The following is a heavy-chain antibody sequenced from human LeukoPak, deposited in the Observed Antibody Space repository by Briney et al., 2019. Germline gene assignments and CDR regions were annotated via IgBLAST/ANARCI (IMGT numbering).Heavy chain of an antibody. CDR2: ISGDGGST. CDR3: VKDFGRNLGGPGY. D-gene: IGHD3-10*01. Sequence: EPGGSLRLSCAASGFTFSIYTMAWVRQAPGGGVEGVSGISGDGGSTYYADSVKGRFVISRDNSKSTLYLQMNSLRAEDRAVYYCVKDFGRNLGGPGYWGQGTLVTVSS. V-gene: IGHV3-23*01. J-gene: IGHJ4*02. CDR1: GFTFSIYT.